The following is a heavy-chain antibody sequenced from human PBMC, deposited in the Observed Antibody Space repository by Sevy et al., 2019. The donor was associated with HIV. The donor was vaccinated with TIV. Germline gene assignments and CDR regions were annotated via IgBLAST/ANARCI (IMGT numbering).Heavy chain of an antibody. Sequence: GGSLRLSCAASGFTFSTYGMHWVRQAPGKGLEWLAVIWFDGSNEYYADSVKGRCTISRDIAKNTLHLQMNSLRAEDTAVYYCARDLEFYDYGDYGPAFNPDYWGRGTLVTVSS. CDR1: GFTFSTYG. V-gene: IGHV3-33*01. J-gene: IGHJ4*02. D-gene: IGHD4-17*01. CDR3: ARDLEFYDYGDYGPAFNPDY. CDR2: IWFDGSNE.